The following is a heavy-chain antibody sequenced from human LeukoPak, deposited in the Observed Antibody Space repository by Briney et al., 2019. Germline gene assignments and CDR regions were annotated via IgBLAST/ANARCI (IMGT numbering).Heavy chain of an antibody. V-gene: IGHV4-4*02. D-gene: IGHD2-21*01. CDR3: ARVIPSTADWFDP. J-gene: IGHJ5*02. CDR1: GGSISSSNR. Sequence: SETLSLTCAVSGGSISSSNRWSWVRQPPGKGLEWIGEIYHSGSTNYNPSLKSRVTISVDKSKNQFSLKLSSVTAADTAVYYCARVIPSTADWFDPWGQGTLVTVSS. CDR2: IYHSGST.